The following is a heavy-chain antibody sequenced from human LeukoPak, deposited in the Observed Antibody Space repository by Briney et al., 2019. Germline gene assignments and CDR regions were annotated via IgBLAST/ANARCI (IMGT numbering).Heavy chain of an antibody. CDR3: AKDSRYYYDSSGYRDY. V-gene: IGHV3-23*01. Sequence: GGSLRLSCAASGFTFSSYGMSWVRQAPGKGLEWVSAISGSGGSTYYADSVKGRFTISRDNSKNTLYLQMNSLRAEDTAVYYCAKDSRYYYDSSGYRDYWGQGTLVTVSS. CDR2: ISGSGGST. J-gene: IGHJ4*02. CDR1: GFTFSSYG. D-gene: IGHD3-22*01.